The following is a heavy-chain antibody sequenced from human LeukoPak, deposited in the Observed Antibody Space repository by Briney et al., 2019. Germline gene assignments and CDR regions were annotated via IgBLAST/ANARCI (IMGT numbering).Heavy chain of an antibody. CDR3: ASRGGYCSGGSCYSADY. Sequence: ASVTVSCKASGYTFTSYYMHWVRQAPGQGLEWMGIINPSGGSTSYAQKFQGRVTMTRDTSTSTVYMELSSLRSEDTAVYYCASRGGYCSGGSCYSADYWGQGTLVTVS. D-gene: IGHD2-15*01. CDR2: INPSGGST. V-gene: IGHV1-46*01. CDR1: GYTFTSYY. J-gene: IGHJ4*02.